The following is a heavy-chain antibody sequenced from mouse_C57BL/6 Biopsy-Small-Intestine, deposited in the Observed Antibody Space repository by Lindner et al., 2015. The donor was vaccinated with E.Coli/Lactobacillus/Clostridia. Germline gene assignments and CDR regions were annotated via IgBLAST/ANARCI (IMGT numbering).Heavy chain of an antibody. Sequence: VQLQESGPDMVKPSQSLSLTCTVTGYSITSGYDWHWIRHFPGNKLEWMGYISYSGSTNYNPSLKSRISITHDTSKNHFFLKLNSVTTGDTATYYCARGGGGTGFAYWGQGTLVTVSA. J-gene: IGHJ3*01. CDR2: ISYSGST. CDR3: ARGGGGTGFAY. CDR1: GYSITSGYD. V-gene: IGHV3-1*01. D-gene: IGHD4-1*01.